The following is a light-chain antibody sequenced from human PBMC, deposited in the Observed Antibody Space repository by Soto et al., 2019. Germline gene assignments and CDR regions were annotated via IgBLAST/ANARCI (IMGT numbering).Light chain of an antibody. J-gene: IGKJ4*01. CDR1: QGISTY. CDR3: QQLNSSPPS. V-gene: IGKV1-9*01. CDR2: AAS. Sequence: DIQLTQSPSFLSASAGDRVTITCRASQGISTYLAWYQQKPGEAPNLLIYAASTLQSGVPSRFSGSGSGTEFTLTIGSLQPEDFATYYGQQLNSSPPSFGGGTKVEIK.